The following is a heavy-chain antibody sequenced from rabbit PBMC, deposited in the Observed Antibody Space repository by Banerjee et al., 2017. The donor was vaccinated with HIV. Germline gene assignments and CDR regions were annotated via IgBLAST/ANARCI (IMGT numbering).Heavy chain of an antibody. V-gene: IGHV1S40*01. Sequence: LVQPEGSLTLTCTASGFTLSSYYMCWVRQAPGKGLEWIACINTSSGNTVYATWAKGRLTISKTSWTTVTLQMTSLTAADTATYFCLRRWHSTDLWGQGTLSPS. CDR1: GFTLSSYY. J-gene: IGHJ6*01. D-gene: IGHD7-1*01. CDR2: INTSSGNT. CDR3: LRRWHSTDL.